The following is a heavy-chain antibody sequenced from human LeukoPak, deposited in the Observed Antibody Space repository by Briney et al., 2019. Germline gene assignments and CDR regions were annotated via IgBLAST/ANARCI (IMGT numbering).Heavy chain of an antibody. CDR1: GFTFSTYS. V-gene: IGHV3-48*02. D-gene: IGHD6-13*01. Sequence: GGSLRLSCAASGFTFSTYSMNWVRQAPGKGLEWVSYISSSGSPIYYGDSVKGRFTISRDNAKNSLYLQMNSLRDEDTAVYFCARGRYTNSWYDYFDYWGQGTLVTVSS. CDR3: ARGRYTNSWYDYFDY. CDR2: ISSSGSPI. J-gene: IGHJ4*02.